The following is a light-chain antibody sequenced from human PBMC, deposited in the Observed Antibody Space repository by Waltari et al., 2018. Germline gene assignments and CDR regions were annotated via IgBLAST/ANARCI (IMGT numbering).Light chain of an antibody. CDR3: QQYYSTPLT. CDR1: QGISTS. V-gene: IGKV1-NL1*01. CDR2: TTS. Sequence: DIQMTQFPSSLSASVGDRVTITCRASQGISTSLTWYQQKPGKAPKLLLHTTSRLDSGFPSRFSGSASGTDYTLTISSLQPEDFATYYCQQYYSTPLTFGGGTKVEI. J-gene: IGKJ4*01.